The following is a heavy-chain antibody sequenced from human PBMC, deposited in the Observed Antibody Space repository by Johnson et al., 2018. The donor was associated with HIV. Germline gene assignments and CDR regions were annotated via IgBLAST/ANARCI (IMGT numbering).Heavy chain of an antibody. J-gene: IGHJ3*02. Sequence: VQLVESGGGLIHPGGSLRLSCAGSGFTVSRNYMSWVRQAPGKGLEWVSIIYSGGYTNYADSVKGRFNISRDDSKNTLYLQMNRLTAEDPAVYYCARAPGFSRAFDIWGQGTMVTVSS. V-gene: IGHV3-66*01. D-gene: IGHD3-10*01. CDR1: GFTVSRNY. CDR2: IYSGGYT. CDR3: ARAPGFSRAFDI.